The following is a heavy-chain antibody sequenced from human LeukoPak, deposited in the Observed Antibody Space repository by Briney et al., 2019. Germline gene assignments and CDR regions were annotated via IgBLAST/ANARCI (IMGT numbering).Heavy chain of an antibody. V-gene: IGHV4-59*01. CDR2: INYSGST. J-gene: IGHJ4*02. D-gene: IGHD3-22*01. CDR3: ARGSYYYDSSGYSETGEID. CDR1: GGSISSYY. Sequence: SETLSLTCTVSGGSISSYYWSWIRQPPGKGLEWIGYINYSGSTNYNPSLKSRVTISVDTSKNQFSLKPSSVTAADTAVYYCARGSYYYDSSGYSETGEIDWGQGTLVTVSS.